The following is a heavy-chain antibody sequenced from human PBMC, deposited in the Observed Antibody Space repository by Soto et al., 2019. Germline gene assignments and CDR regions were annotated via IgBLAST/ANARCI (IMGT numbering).Heavy chain of an antibody. J-gene: IGHJ3*02. D-gene: IGHD1-26*01. CDR3: ARGMEWELVHDAFDI. Sequence: ASVKVSCKASGYTFTSYGISWVRQAPGQGLEWMGRISAYNGNTNYAQKLQGRVTMTTDKSTSTAYMELSSLRSDDTAVYYCARGMEWELVHDAFDIWGQGAMVTVSS. V-gene: IGHV1-18*01. CDR2: ISAYNGNT. CDR1: GYTFTSYG.